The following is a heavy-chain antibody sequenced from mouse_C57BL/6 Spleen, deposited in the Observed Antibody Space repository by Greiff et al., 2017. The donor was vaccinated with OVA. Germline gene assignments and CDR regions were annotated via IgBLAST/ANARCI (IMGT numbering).Heavy chain of an antibody. D-gene: IGHD2-4*01. CDR3: ARGDYPHYYAMDY. CDR1: GYTFTSYW. Sequence: VQLQQPGAELVKPGASVKLSCKASGYTFTSYWMHWVKQRPGQGLEWIGMIHPNSGSTNYNEKFKSKATLTVDKSSSTAYMQLSSLTSEDSAVYYCARGDYPHYYAMDYWGQGTSVTVSS. J-gene: IGHJ4*01. V-gene: IGHV1-64*01. CDR2: IHPNSGST.